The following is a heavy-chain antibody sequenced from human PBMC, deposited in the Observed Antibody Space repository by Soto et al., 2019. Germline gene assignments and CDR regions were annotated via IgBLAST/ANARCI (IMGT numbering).Heavy chain of an antibody. J-gene: IGHJ6*02. V-gene: IGHV3-53*04. Sequence: EVQLVESGGGLVQPGGSLRLSCAASGIPVSSNYMTWFRQAQGKGLEWVSVLHSGGDTYYANSVKGRFTISRHDSTNTLFLQMNSLTAEDTAVYYCARDGPYYNASRMDVWGQGTTVIVSS. CDR2: LHSGGDT. CDR3: ARDGPYYNASRMDV. D-gene: IGHD3-10*01. CDR1: GIPVSSNY.